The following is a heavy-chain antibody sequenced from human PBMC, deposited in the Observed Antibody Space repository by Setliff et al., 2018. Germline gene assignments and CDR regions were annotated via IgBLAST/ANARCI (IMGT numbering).Heavy chain of an antibody. D-gene: IGHD1-26*01. V-gene: IGHV4-61*02. CDR3: ARDNTMVGATDY. J-gene: IGHJ4*02. CDR2: LHTSGST. Sequence: PSETLSLTCAVSGGSLNSGSYYWSWIRQSTERGLEWLGRLHTSGSTTYNPALNSRVTISVDTSTNQFSLRLRSVTAADTAVYFCARDNTMVGATDYWGLGTLVTVSS. CDR1: GGSLNSGSYY.